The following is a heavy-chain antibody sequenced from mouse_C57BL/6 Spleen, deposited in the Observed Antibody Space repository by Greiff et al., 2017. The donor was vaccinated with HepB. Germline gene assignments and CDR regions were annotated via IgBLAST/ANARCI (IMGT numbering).Heavy chain of an antibody. J-gene: IGHJ4*01. CDR2: IWSGGST. V-gene: IGHV2-4*01. Sequence: QVQLQQSGPGLVQPSQSLSITCTVSGFSLTSYGVHWVRQPPGKGLEWLGVIWSGGSTDYNAAFISRLSISKDNSKSQVFFKMNSLQADDTAIYYCAKEELITTDYAMDYWGQGTSVTVSS. D-gene: IGHD1-1*01. CDR1: GFSLTSYG. CDR3: AKEELITTDYAMDY.